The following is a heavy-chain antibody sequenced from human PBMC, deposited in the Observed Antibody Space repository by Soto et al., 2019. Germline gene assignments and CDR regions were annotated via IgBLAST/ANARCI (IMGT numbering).Heavy chain of an antibody. CDR3: ANWGKSGSDF. CDR1: GFTFIFYP. CDR2: ISSTAGTI. J-gene: IGHJ4*02. D-gene: IGHD3-16*01. Sequence: GGSLRLSCAASGFTFIFYPMSWVRQAPGKGLGWVAGISSTAGTIYYADPVKGRFTISRDNSKNTLYLQMDSLRAEDTAVYYCANWGKSGSDFWGQGTLVTVSS. V-gene: IGHV3-23*01.